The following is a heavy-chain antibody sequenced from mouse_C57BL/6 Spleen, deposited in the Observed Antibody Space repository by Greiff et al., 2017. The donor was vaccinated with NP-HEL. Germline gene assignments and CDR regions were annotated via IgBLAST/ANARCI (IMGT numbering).Heavy chain of an antibody. V-gene: IGHV1-9*01. Sequence: QVQLKESGAELMKPGASVKLSCKATGYTFTGYWIEWVKQRPGHGLEWIGEILPGSGSTNYNEKFKGKATFTADTSSNTAYMQLSSLTTEDSAIYYCARIYDGYLDWYFDVWGTGTTVTVSS. CDR1: GYTFTGYW. CDR3: ARIYDGYLDWYFDV. J-gene: IGHJ1*03. D-gene: IGHD2-3*01. CDR2: ILPGSGST.